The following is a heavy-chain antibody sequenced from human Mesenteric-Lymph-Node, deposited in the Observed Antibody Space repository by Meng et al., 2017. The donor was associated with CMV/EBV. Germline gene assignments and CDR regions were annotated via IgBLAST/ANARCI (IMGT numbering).Heavy chain of an antibody. CDR3: SGRSGLDV. CDR1: GFTFSSYW. J-gene: IGHJ6*02. Sequence: GESLKISCAASGFTFSSYWMHWVRQAPGKGLVWVSRINSDGSSTTYADSVKGRFTISRDNANNTLYLQMNSLRAEDTAVYYCSGRSGLDVWGQGTTVTVSS. CDR2: INSDGSST. V-gene: IGHV3-74*01. D-gene: IGHD6-19*01.